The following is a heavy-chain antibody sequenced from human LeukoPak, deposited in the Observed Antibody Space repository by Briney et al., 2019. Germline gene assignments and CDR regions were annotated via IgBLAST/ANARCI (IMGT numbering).Heavy chain of an antibody. D-gene: IGHD6-13*01. CDR1: GGSISSSSYY. CDR3: ARGHSSSWESPPLY. Sequence: SETLSLTCTVSGGSISSSSYYWGWIRQPPGKGLEWIGSIYYSGSTYYNPSLKSRVTISVDTSKNQFSLKLSSVTAADTAVYYCARGHSSSWESPPLYWGQGTLVTVSS. J-gene: IGHJ4*02. V-gene: IGHV4-39*07. CDR2: IYYSGST.